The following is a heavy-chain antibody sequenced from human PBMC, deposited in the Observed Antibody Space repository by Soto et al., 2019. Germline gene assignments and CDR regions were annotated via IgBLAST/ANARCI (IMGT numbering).Heavy chain of an antibody. V-gene: IGHV3-30-3*01. CDR2: ISYDGSKK. CDR1: GFTFSSYA. CDR3: ARDGDYGDYVPTRFGMDV. D-gene: IGHD4-17*01. Sequence: QVQLVESGGGVVQPGRSLRLSCAASGFTFSSYAMHWVRQAPGKGLEWVAVISYDGSKKYYADSVKGRFTISRDNSKNTLYRQRNSRRAEDTAVYYCARDGDYGDYVPTRFGMDVWGQGPTVTVSS. J-gene: IGHJ6*02.